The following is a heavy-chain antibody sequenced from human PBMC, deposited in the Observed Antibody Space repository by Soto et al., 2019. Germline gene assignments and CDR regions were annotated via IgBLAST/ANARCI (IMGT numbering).Heavy chain of an antibody. V-gene: IGHV3-23*01. Sequence: EVQLLESGGGLVQPGGSLRLSCAASGFTFSYFAMSWVRQAPGKGLEWVSSLTGSGGTTFYADSVKGRFTISRDNSKNTLYMQMNSLRVEDTAVYYCAPIVVIAAMGIDYWGQGTLVTVSS. J-gene: IGHJ4*02. CDR1: GFTFSYFA. D-gene: IGHD2-21*01. CDR3: APIVVIAAMGIDY. CDR2: LTGSGGTT.